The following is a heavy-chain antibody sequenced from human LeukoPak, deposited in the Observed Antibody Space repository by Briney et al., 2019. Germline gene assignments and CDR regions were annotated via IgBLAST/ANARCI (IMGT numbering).Heavy chain of an antibody. V-gene: IGHV6-1*01. J-gene: IGHJ5*02. CDR3: ARESWDIEGYNWFDP. Sequence: SQTLSLTCALSGDSVSSNSAAWNWLRQSPSRGLEWLGRTYYRSKWYNDYAVSVKSRITINPDTSKNQFSLQLNSVTPEDTAVYYCARESWDIEGYNWFDPWGQGTLVTVSS. CDR1: GDSVSSNSAA. D-gene: IGHD2-15*01. CDR2: TYYRSKWYN.